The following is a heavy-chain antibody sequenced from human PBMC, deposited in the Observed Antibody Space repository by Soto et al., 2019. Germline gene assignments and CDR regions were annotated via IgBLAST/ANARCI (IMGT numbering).Heavy chain of an antibody. V-gene: IGHV3-23*01. D-gene: IGHD4-17*01. CDR2: LSPSGGET. CDR3: AHPRGYGVFDAYDI. Sequence: GGSLRLSCVASGFTFSTYAMSWVRQAPGKGLEWVSALSPSGGETYYADSVKGQFTISRDNSMNALYLQMNSLRVEDTAVYYCAHPRGYGVFDAYDIWGQGTMVTV. CDR1: GFTFSTYA. J-gene: IGHJ3*02.